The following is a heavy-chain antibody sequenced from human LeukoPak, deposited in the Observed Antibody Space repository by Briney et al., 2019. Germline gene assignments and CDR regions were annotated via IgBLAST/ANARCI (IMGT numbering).Heavy chain of an antibody. D-gene: IGHD4-17*01. J-gene: IGHJ5*02. Sequence: SETLSLTCAVYGGSFSGYYWSWIRQPPGKGLEWIGEINHSGSTHYNPSLKSRVTISVDTSKNQFSLKLSSVTAADTAVYYCARDYGDYVSWFDPWGQGTLVTVSS. V-gene: IGHV4-34*01. CDR1: GGSFSGYY. CDR2: INHSGST. CDR3: ARDYGDYVSWFDP.